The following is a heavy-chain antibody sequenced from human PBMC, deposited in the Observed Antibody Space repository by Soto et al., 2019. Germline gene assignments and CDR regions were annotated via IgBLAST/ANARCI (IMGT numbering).Heavy chain of an antibody. V-gene: IGHV1-69*13. CDR2: IIPILGTA. CDR1: GGTFSSYA. CDR3: ARLGFDTSYYDSSGYYQPHDAFDI. D-gene: IGHD3-22*01. J-gene: IGHJ3*02. Sequence: SVKVSCKASGGTFSSYAISWVRQAPGQGLEWMGGIIPILGTANYAQKFQGRVTITADESTSTAYMELSSLRSEDTAVYYCARLGFDTSYYDSSGYYQPHDAFDIWGQGTMVTVSS.